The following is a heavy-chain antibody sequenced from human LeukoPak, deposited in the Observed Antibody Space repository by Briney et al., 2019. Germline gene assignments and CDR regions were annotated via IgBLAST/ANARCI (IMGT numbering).Heavy chain of an antibody. D-gene: IGHD2-2*01. CDR2: IYYSGST. CDR3: ARGYCSSTSCYEGGYYGMDV. CDR1: GGSISSGGYY. J-gene: IGHJ6*02. Sequence: SETLSLTCTVSGGSISSGGYYWSWIRQHPGKGLEWIGYIYYSGSTYYNPSLKSRVTISVDTSKNQFSLKLSSVTAADTAVYYCARGYCSSTSCYEGGYYGMDVWGQGTTVTVSS. V-gene: IGHV4-31*03.